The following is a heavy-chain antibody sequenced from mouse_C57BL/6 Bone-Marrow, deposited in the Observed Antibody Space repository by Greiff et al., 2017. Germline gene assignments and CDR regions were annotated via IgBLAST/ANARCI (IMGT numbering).Heavy chain of an antibody. CDR2: IHPNSGST. J-gene: IGHJ1*03. CDR3: ARGYDYRWYFDV. CDR1: GYTFTSYW. Sequence: VQLQQPGAELVKPGASVKLSCKASGYTFTSYWMHWVKQRPGQGLEWIGMIHPNSGSTNYNEKFKSKGTLTVDKSSSTAYMQLSSLTSEDSAVYYCARGYDYRWYFDVWGTGTTVTVSS. D-gene: IGHD2-4*01. V-gene: IGHV1-64*01.